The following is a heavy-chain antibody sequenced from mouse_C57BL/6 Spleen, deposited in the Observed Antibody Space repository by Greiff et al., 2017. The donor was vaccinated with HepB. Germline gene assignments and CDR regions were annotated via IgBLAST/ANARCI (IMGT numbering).Heavy chain of an antibody. J-gene: IGHJ3*01. CDR3: ARGDAWFAY. D-gene: IGHD3-3*01. Sequence: VQLQQSGAELVKPGASVKLSCTASGFNIKDYYMHWVKQRTEQGLEWIGRIDPEDGETKYAPNFQGKATITADTSSNTAYLQLSSLTSEDTAVYYCARGDAWFAYWGEGTLVTVAA. CDR1: GFNIKDYY. V-gene: IGHV14-2*01. CDR2: IDPEDGET.